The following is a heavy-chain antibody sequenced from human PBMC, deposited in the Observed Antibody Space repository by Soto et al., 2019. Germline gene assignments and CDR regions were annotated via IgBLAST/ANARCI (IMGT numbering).Heavy chain of an antibody. V-gene: IGHV1-18*01. Sequence: QVQLVQSGAEVKKPGASVKVSCKASGYTFISYGISWVRQAPGQGLEWMGWINAFNGNTNYAQKLQGIVTMTRDTSTSTAYMELRSLRPDDTAVYYCARDPVAGTYFDYWGQGTLVTVSS. CDR3: ARDPVAGTYFDY. CDR2: INAFNGNT. D-gene: IGHD6-19*01. CDR1: GYTFISYG. J-gene: IGHJ4*02.